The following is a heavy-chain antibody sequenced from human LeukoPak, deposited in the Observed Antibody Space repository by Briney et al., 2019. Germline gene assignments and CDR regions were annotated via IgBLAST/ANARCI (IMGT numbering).Heavy chain of an antibody. V-gene: IGHV4-39*01. Sequence: PSETLSLTCTGSGGSISSSSYYWGWIRQPPGKGLEWIGSSYYSGSTYYNPSLKSRVTISVDTSKNQFSLKLSSVTAADTAVYYCATMDFYFDYWGQGTLVTVSS. CDR3: ATMDFYFDY. D-gene: IGHD3/OR15-3a*01. CDR1: GGSISSSSYY. J-gene: IGHJ4*02. CDR2: SYYSGST.